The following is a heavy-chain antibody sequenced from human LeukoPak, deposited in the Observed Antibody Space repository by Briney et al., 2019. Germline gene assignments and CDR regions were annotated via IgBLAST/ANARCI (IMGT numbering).Heavy chain of an antibody. CDR2: ITRSASPM. Sequence: KPAGPLRLSCVTSGFTFNLYTMNWVPQAPGKGLQWVSSITRSASPMYYADSVKGRFTNSRDNARNSLYLQMNGLRDEDTAVYYCARSYYDNSGYYRHWGQGTLVSVSS. J-gene: IGHJ1*01. D-gene: IGHD3-22*01. CDR3: ARSYYDNSGYYRH. V-gene: IGHV3-21*01. CDR1: GFTFNLYT.